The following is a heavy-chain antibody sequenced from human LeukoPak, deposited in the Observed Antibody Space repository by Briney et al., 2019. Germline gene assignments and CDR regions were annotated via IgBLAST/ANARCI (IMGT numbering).Heavy chain of an antibody. CDR3: AKDLEWLRYGYYYGMDV. CDR2: ISGSGGST. Sequence: GGSLRLSCAASGFTFSLYAMTWVRQAPGKGLEWVSAISGSGGSTYYADSVKGRFTISRDNSKNTLYLQMNSLRAEDTAVYYCAKDLEWLRYGYYYGMDVWGQGTTVTVSS. J-gene: IGHJ6*02. D-gene: IGHD5-12*01. CDR1: GFTFSLYA. V-gene: IGHV3-23*01.